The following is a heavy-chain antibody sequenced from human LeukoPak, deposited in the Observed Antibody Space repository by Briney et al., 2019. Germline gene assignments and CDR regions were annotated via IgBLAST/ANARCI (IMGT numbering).Heavy chain of an antibody. CDR3: ARVAITIFGVVIIPFDY. CDR1: GYTFTSYG. CDR2: ISAYNGNT. V-gene: IGHV1-18*01. Sequence: ASVKVSCKASGYTFTSYGISWVRQAPGQGLEWMGWISAYNGNTNYAQKLQGRVTMTTDTSTSTAYMELRSLRSDDTAVYCCARVAITIFGVVIIPFDYWGQGTLVTVSS. J-gene: IGHJ4*02. D-gene: IGHD3-3*01.